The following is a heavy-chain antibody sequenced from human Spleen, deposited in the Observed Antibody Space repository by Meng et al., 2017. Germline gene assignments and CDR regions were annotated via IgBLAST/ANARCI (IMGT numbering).Heavy chain of an antibody. CDR1: GFTFSSYA. Sequence: VRLLGSGGVMVQPGRSLRLSCADSGFTFSSYAMHWVRQAPGKGLEWAAVISYDGSNKYYADSVKGRFTISRDNSKNTLYLQMNSLRAEDTAVYYCARGVAAGAFDYWGQGTLVTVSS. CDR2: ISYDGSNK. J-gene: IGHJ4*02. V-gene: IGHV3-30*01. CDR3: ARGVAAGAFDY. D-gene: IGHD6-13*01.